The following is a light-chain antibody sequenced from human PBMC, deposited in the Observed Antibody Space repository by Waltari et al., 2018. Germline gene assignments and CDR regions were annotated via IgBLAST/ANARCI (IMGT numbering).Light chain of an antibody. CDR1: SRYIGGFNS. CDR2: DVS. V-gene: IGLV2-14*03. Sequence: QSALTQPASVSGSPGPSITISCTGTSRYIGGFNSVSWYQQHPGKAPNLMIYDVSNRPSGVSNRFSGSKSGNTASLTISGLQAEDEADYYCSSYRSSFTYVVFGGGTKLTVL. CDR3: SSYRSSFTYVV. J-gene: IGLJ2*01.